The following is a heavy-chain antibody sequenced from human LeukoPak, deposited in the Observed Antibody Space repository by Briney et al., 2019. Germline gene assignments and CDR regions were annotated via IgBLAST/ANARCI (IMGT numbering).Heavy chain of an antibody. V-gene: IGHV1-69*13. Sequence: ASVKVSCKASGCTFSSYAISWVRQAPGQGLEWMGGIIPIFGTANYAQKFQGRVTMTADESTSTAYMELSSLRSEDTAVYYCARMYCSSTSCSRSRVVPPYFDYWGQGTLVTVSS. CDR2: IIPIFGTA. J-gene: IGHJ4*02. D-gene: IGHD2-2*01. CDR1: GCTFSSYA. CDR3: ARMYCSSTSCSRSRVVPPYFDY.